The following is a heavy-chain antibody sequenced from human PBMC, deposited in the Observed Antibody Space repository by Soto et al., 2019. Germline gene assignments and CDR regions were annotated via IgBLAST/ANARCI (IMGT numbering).Heavy chain of an antibody. Sequence: SVKVSCKASGGTFSSYAISWVRQAPGQGLEWMGGIIPIFGTANYAQKFQGRVTITADESTSTAYMELSSLRSEDTAVYYCARGSHYDILTGYYNLDYWGQGTLVTSPQ. CDR3: ARGSHYDILTGYYNLDY. D-gene: IGHD3-9*01. CDR1: GGTFSSYA. CDR2: IIPIFGTA. J-gene: IGHJ4*02. V-gene: IGHV1-69*13.